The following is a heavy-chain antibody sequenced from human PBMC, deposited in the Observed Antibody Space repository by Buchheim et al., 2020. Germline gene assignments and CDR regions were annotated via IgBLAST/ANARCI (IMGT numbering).Heavy chain of an antibody. V-gene: IGHV4-34*01. D-gene: IGHD4-23*01. CDR2: INHSGST. Sequence: QVQLQQWGAGLLKPSETLSLTCAVYGGSFSGYYWSWIRQPPGKGLEWIGEINHSGSTNYNPSLKSRVTISVDTSKNQFSLKLSSVAAADTAVYYCARVYGGNPGIWFDPWGQGTL. J-gene: IGHJ5*02. CDR1: GGSFSGYY. CDR3: ARVYGGNPGIWFDP.